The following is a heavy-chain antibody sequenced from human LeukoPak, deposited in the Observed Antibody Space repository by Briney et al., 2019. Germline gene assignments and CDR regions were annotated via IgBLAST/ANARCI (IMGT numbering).Heavy chain of an antibody. D-gene: IGHD3-22*01. CDR1: GFTFSGYA. CDR2: ISGSGGST. J-gene: IGHJ4*02. V-gene: IGHV3-23*01. Sequence: GGSLRLSCAASGFTFSGYAMSWVRQAPGKGLEWVSAISGSGGSTYYADSVKGRFTISRDNSKNTLYLQMNSLRAEDTAVYYCAKVPNYYDSSGYYFTFDYWGQGTLVTVSS. CDR3: AKVPNYYDSSGYYFTFDY.